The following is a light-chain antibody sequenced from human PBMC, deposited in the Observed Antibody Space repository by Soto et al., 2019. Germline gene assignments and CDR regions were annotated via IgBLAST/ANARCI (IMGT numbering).Light chain of an antibody. CDR2: GAS. V-gene: IGKV3-15*01. CDR3: QQYNNLWS. CDR1: QSVSSN. J-gene: IGKJ1*01. Sequence: EIVMTQSPATLSVSPGERATLSCRASQSVSSNLAWYQQKPGQAPRLLIYGASTRATGIPARFSGSGSGTEFALTISGLQSEDFAVYYCQQYNNLWSFGRGTKVEIK.